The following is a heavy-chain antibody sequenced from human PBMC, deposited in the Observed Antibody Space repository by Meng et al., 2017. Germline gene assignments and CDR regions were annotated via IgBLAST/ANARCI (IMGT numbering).Heavy chain of an antibody. D-gene: IGHD6-19*01. CDR3: ARYVAVAGVDY. CDR1: GYTFTSYD. J-gene: IGHJ4*02. Sequence: QVQLVQSGAEVNKPGASVNVACKASGYTFTSYDINWVRQATGQGPEWMGWMNPNSGNTGYAQKFQGRVTMTRNTSISTAYMELSSLRSEDTAVYYCARYVAVAGVDYWGQGALVTVSS. CDR2: MNPNSGNT. V-gene: IGHV1-8*01.